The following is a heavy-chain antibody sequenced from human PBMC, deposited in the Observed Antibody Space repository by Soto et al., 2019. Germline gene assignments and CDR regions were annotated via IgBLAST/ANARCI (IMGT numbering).Heavy chain of an antibody. CDR2: ISSNGGTT. D-gene: IGHD3-10*01. Sequence: EVQLAESGGGIVQPGGSLRLSCVASGFTFSSYDMHWVRQAPGKGLEYVSSISSNGGTTYYGNSVKGRFTMSRDNSKNTLCLQMGSLRAEDMAVYYCGRRVSGNADYRGQGTVVTVSS. V-gene: IGHV3-64*01. CDR1: GFTFSSYD. CDR3: GRRVSGNADY. J-gene: IGHJ4*02.